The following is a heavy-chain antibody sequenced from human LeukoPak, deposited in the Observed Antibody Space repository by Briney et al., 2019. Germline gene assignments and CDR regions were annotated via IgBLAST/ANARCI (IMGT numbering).Heavy chain of an antibody. V-gene: IGHV3-15*01. J-gene: IGHJ6*02. CDR1: TFTFTNAW. CDR3: TTSMVRGVKPPWWSSRNYYYGMDV. CDR2: IKSKTDGSTT. Sequence: GGSLRLSWAASTFTFTNAWMSWVRQAPGKGLEWVGRIKSKTDGSTTDYAAPVKGRFTISRDDSKNTLYLQMNSLKTEDTAVYYCTTSMVRGVKPPWWSSRNYYYGMDVWGQGTTVTVSS. D-gene: IGHD3-10*01.